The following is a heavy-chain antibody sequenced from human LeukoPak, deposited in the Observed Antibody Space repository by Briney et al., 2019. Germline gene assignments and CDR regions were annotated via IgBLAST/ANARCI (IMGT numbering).Heavy chain of an antibody. CDR2: IRSKARSYAT. V-gene: IGHV3-72*01. Sequence: PGGSLRLSCAVSGFTFSDHFMDWVRQAPGKGLEWVGRIRSKARSYATEYAASLEGRFIISRDDSKKSLYLQMISLKTDDTAVYYCVGVGDYFDSSGSSKDALDIWGRGTMVTVSS. CDR3: VGVGDYFDSSGSSKDALDI. CDR1: GFTFSDHF. D-gene: IGHD3-22*01. J-gene: IGHJ3*02.